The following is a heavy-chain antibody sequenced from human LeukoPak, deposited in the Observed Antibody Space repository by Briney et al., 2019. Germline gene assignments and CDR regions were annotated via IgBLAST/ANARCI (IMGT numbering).Heavy chain of an antibody. D-gene: IGHD2-2*01. V-gene: IGHV3-30-3*01. CDR1: GFTFSSYA. CDR3: ARDGSHYCSCTSCSSGYYYYSMDV. Sequence: GGSLRLSCAASGFTFSSYAMHWVRQAPGKGLEWVAVISYDGSNKYYADFVKGRFTISRDNAKNSLYLQMNSLRAEDTAVYYCARDGSHYCSCTSCSSGYYYYSMDVWGRGTTVTVSS. CDR2: ISYDGSNK. J-gene: IGHJ6*03.